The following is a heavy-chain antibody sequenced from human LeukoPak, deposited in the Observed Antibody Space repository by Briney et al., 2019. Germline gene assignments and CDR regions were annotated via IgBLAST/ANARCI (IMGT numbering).Heavy chain of an antibody. CDR1: GFTFSSYA. Sequence: GGSLRLSCAASGFTFSSYAMSWVRQAPGKGLEWVSAISGSGGSTYYADSVKGRFTISRDNSKNTLYLQMNSLRAEDTAVYYCAKDREDTAMVDTTPAYWGQGTLVTVSS. J-gene: IGHJ4*02. V-gene: IGHV3-23*01. D-gene: IGHD5-18*01. CDR3: AKDREDTAMVDTTPAY. CDR2: ISGSGGST.